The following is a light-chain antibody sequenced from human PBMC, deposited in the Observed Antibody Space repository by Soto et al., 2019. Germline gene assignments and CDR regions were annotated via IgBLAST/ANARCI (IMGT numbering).Light chain of an antibody. V-gene: IGLV2-14*01. CDR2: EVS. J-gene: IGLJ2*01. CDR1: SSDVGGYNY. Sequence: QSALTQPASVSGSPGQSITISCTGTSSDVGGYNYVSWYQQHPGKAPKLMMDEVSNRTSGVANRNTGSKAGNTASLTIAGLQAEDEADEYSSAYTSSSTLVFGGGTELTVL. CDR3: SAYTSSSTLV.